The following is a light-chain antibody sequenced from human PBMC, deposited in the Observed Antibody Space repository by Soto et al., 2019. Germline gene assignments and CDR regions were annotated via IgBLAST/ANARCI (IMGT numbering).Light chain of an antibody. J-gene: IGKJ1*01. Sequence: VLLTQSPATLSLSQGERATISCRASQSVPDVAWYQQKPGQAPRLLIFGASIRADGIPDRFNGGGSWTDFTLTISRLEPEDFALYYCQQSGNSRTFGQGTKVDIK. CDR1: QSVPD. CDR2: GAS. V-gene: IGKV3-20*01. CDR3: QQSGNSRT.